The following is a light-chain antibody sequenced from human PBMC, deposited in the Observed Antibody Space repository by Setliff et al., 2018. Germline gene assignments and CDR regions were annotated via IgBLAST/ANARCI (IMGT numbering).Light chain of an antibody. CDR1: SNDIGAYNF. CDR2: DVT. CDR3: SSYAASYNPYV. Sequence: QSVLTQPPSASGSPGQSLTISCTGTSNDIGAYNFASWYQQYPGKAPRLIIYDVTKRPSGVPDRFSGSKSGNTASLTVSGLQAEDEADYYCSSYAASYNPYVFGAGTKVTVL. V-gene: IGLV2-8*01. J-gene: IGLJ1*01.